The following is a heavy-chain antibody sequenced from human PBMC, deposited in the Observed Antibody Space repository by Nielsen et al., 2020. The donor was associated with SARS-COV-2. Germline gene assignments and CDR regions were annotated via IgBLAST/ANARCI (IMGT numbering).Heavy chain of an antibody. CDR2: MNPNSGNT. J-gene: IGHJ4*02. Sequence: ASVKVSCKASGYTFTSYDINWVRQATGQGLEWMGWMNPNSGNTGYAQKFQGRVTMTEDTSTDTAYMELSRLRSDDTAVYYCARAVGGFSSNYFDYWGQGTLVTVSS. V-gene: IGHV1-8*01. D-gene: IGHD3-16*01. CDR1: GYTFTSYD. CDR3: ARAVGGFSSNYFDY.